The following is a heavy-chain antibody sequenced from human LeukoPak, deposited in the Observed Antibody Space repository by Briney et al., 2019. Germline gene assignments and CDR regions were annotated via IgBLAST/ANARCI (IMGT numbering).Heavy chain of an antibody. J-gene: IGHJ3*02. CDR2: IYYSGST. D-gene: IGHD5-18*01. V-gene: IGHV4-59*01. CDR1: GGSISSYY. Sequence: SETLSLTCTVSGGSISSYYWSWIRQPPGKGLEWIGYIYYSGSTNYNPSLKSRVTISVDTSKNQSSLKLSSVTAADTAVYYCARAVTGDAFDIWGQGTMVTVSS. CDR3: ARAVTGDAFDI.